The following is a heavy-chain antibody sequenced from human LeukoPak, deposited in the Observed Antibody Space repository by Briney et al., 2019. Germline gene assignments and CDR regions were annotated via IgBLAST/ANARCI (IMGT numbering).Heavy chain of an antibody. Sequence: PSETLSLTCTVSGGSISSYYWSWIRQPPGKGLEWIGYIYYSGSTNYNPSLKSRVTISVDTSKNQFSLKLSSVTAADTAVYYCACMRFGELSGLRFDPWGQGTLVTVSS. CDR2: IYYSGST. V-gene: IGHV4-59*01. CDR1: GGSISSYY. CDR3: ACMRFGELSGLRFDP. D-gene: IGHD3-10*01. J-gene: IGHJ5*02.